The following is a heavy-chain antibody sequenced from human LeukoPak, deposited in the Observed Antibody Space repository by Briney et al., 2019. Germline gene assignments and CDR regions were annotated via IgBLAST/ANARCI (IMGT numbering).Heavy chain of an antibody. D-gene: IGHD3-10*01. J-gene: IGHJ4*02. CDR3: ARYYGMVRGVSLDY. CDR2: ISYDGSNK. Sequence: GGSLRLSCAASGFTFSSYAMHWVRQAPGKGLEWVAVISYDGSNKYYADSVKGRFTISRDNSKNTLYLQMNSLRAEDTAEYYCARYYGMVRGVSLDYWGQGTLVTVSS. V-gene: IGHV3-30*04. CDR1: GFTFSSYA.